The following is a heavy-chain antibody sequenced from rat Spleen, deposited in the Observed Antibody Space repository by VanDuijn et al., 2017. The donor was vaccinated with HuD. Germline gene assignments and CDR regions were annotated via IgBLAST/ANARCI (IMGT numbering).Heavy chain of an antibody. Sequence: QVQLKESGPDLVQPSQTLSLTCTVSGFSLTSYGVSWVRQPPGKGLEWIAAISSGGSTYYNSVLKSRLSISRDTSKRQVFLKMNRLQTEDTAMYFCAGGYPDYWGQGVMVTVSS. CDR2: ISSGGST. D-gene: IGHD4-3*01. J-gene: IGHJ2*01. V-gene: IGHV2S8*01. CDR1: GFSLTSYG. CDR3: AGGYPDY.